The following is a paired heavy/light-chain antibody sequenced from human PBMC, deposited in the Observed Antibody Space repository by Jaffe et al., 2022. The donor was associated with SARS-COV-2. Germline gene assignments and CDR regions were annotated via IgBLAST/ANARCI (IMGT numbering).Light chain of an antibody. V-gene: IGKV3-11*01. CDR2: DAS. Sequence: EIVLTQSPATLSLSPGERATLSCRASQSVSSYLAWYQQKPGQAPRLLIYDASNRATGIPARFSGSGSGTDFTLTISSLEPEDFAVYYCQQRSNWPPGTFGPGTKVDIK. CDR1: QSVSSY. J-gene: IGKJ3*01. CDR3: QQRSNWPPGT.
Heavy chain of an antibody. Sequence: QVQLVESGGGLVKPGGSLRLSCAASGFTFSDYYMSWIRQAPGKGLEWVSYISSSGSTIYYADSVKGRFTISRDNAKNSLYLQMNSLRAEDTAVYYCARDLRDSSGYYLDYFDYWGQGTLVTVSS. CDR1: GFTFSDYY. V-gene: IGHV3-11*01. D-gene: IGHD3-22*01. CDR2: ISSSGSTI. CDR3: ARDLRDSSGYYLDYFDY. J-gene: IGHJ4*02.